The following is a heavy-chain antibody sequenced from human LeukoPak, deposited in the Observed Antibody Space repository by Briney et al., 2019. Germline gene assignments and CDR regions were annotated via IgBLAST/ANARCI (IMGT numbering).Heavy chain of an antibody. CDR1: GVSISSSSYY. CDR3: ARHFTGTQNCSGGSCYNNFDY. Sequence: SETLSLTCTVSGVSISSSSYYWGWLRQPPGKGLEWIVSIYYSGSTYYNPSLKSRVTITVDTSKNQFSLKLSSVSGADTAVYYCARHFTGTQNCSGGSCYNNFDYWGQGTLVSVSS. CDR2: IYYSGST. D-gene: IGHD2-15*01. J-gene: IGHJ4*02. V-gene: IGHV4-39*01.